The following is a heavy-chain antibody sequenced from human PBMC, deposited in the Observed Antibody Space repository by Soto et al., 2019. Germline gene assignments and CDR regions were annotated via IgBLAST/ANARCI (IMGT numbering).Heavy chain of an antibody. CDR1: GFTFSSYS. V-gene: IGHV3-21*01. D-gene: IGHD5-12*01. CDR3: ANGVYERPVNDY. J-gene: IGHJ4*02. Sequence: EVQLVESGGGLVKPGGSLRLSCAASGFTFSSYSMNWVRQAPGKGLEWVSSISSSSSYIYYADSVKGRFTISRDNAKNSLYLQMNSLRAEDTAVYYCANGVYERPVNDYWGQGTLVTVSS. CDR2: ISSSSSYI.